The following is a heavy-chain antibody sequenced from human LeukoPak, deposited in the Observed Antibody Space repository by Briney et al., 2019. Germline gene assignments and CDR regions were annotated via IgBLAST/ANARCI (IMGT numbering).Heavy chain of an antibody. V-gene: IGHV4-59*01. CDR3: ARHRDYNWFDP. CDR2: IYYSGST. D-gene: IGHD2-21*01. CDR1: GGSISSYY. J-gene: IGHJ5*02. Sequence: PSETLSLTCTVSGGSISSYYWSWIRQPPGKGLEWIGYIYYSGSTNYNPSLKSRVTISVDTSKNQFSLNLSSVTAADTAVYYCARHRDYNWFDPWGQGTLVTVSS.